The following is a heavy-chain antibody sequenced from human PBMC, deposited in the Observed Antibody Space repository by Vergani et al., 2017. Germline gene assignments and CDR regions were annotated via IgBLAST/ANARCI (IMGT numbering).Heavy chain of an antibody. CDR3: AKDGEVGFATDY. CDR1: GFTFDDYA. Sequence: EVQLVESGGGLVKPGGSLRLSCAASGFTFDDYAMHWVRQAPGKGLEWVSGISGSGGSTYYADSVKGRFTISRDNSKNTLYLQMNSLRAEDTAVYYCAKDGEVGFATDYWGQGTLVTVSS. V-gene: IGHV3-23*04. J-gene: IGHJ4*02. CDR2: ISGSGGST. D-gene: IGHD1-26*01.